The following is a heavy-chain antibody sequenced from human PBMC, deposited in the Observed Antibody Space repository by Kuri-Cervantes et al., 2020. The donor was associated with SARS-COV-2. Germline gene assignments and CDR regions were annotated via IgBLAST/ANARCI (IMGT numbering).Heavy chain of an antibody. CDR2: LTNDGSDA. J-gene: IGHJ4*02. CDR3: ARDSMTTRDFDY. V-gene: IGHV3-74*01. Sequence: GGSLRLSCVASGFTFSSYWMHWVRQAPGKGLVWVSRLTNDGSDAIFADSVKGHFTISRDNAKNMLYLYMNSLRADGTAVYYCARDSMTTRDFDYWGQGTLVTVSS. D-gene: IGHD4-11*01. CDR1: GFTFSSYW.